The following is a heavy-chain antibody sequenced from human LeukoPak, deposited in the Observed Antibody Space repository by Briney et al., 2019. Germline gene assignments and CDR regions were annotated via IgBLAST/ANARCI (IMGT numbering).Heavy chain of an antibody. CDR2: IYYGGST. CDR1: GGSISSGGYY. D-gene: IGHD4-17*01. Sequence: SQTLSLTCTVSGGSISSGGYYWSWIRQHPGKGLEWIGYIYYGGSTYYNPSLKSRVTISVYTSKNQFSLKLSSVTAADTAVYYCAGTPTVTSQDYWGEGALVTASS. J-gene: IGHJ4*02. CDR3: AGTPTVTSQDY. V-gene: IGHV4-31*03.